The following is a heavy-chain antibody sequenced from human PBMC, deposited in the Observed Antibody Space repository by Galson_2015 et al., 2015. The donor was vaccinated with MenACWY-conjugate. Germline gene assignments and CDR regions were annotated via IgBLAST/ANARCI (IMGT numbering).Heavy chain of an antibody. CDR3: AGDRSSGTYVFDL. CDR2: ISSSSSYR. V-gene: IGHV3-11*05. Sequence: SLRLSCAASGFTFTDFYMSWIRQAPGKGLEWISYISSSSSYRNFADSVKGRFTISRDTARNSVYLQMTSLRDDDTAVYYCAGDRSSGTYVFDLWGQGTLVTVSS. J-gene: IGHJ4*02. D-gene: IGHD1-26*01. CDR1: GFTFTDFY.